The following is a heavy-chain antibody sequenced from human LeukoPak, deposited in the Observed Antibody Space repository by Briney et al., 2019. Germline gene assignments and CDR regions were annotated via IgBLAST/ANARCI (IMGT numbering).Heavy chain of an antibody. D-gene: IGHD2-15*01. Sequence: ASVKVSCKASGYTFTGYYMHWVRQAPGQGLEWMGWISAYNGNTNYAQKLQGRVTMTTDTSTSTAYMELRSLRSDDTAVYYCARVLVAATVDYWGQGTLVTVSS. CDR1: GYTFTGYY. CDR3: ARVLVAATVDY. V-gene: IGHV1-18*04. J-gene: IGHJ4*02. CDR2: ISAYNGNT.